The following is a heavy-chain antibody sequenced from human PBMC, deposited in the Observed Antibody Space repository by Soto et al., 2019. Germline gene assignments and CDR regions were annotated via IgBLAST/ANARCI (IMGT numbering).Heavy chain of an antibody. Sequence: QVQLRESGPGLVKPSQTLSLTCTVSGGSINSGGYYWNWIRQHPGTGLEWIGYMYYSGSTYYNPFLRSRVIISADTSENHFSLKLSSVTAADTAVYFCARGYRQSGYSSSCVFDYWGQGTLVNVSS. CDR3: ARGYRQSGYSSSCVFDY. V-gene: IGHV4-31*03. CDR2: MYYSGST. D-gene: IGHD6-13*01. J-gene: IGHJ4*02. CDR1: GGSINSGGYY.